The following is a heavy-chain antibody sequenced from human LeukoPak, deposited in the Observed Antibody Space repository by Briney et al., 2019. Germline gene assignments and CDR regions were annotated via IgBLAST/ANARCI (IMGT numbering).Heavy chain of an antibody. CDR1: GGTFSSYA. CDR3: ARGQPGVDTAMVLGLVY. Sequence: SVKVSCKASGGTFSSYAISWVRQAPGQGLEWMGRIIPILGIANYAQKFQGRVTITADKSTSTAHMELSSLRSEDTAVYYCARGQPGVDTAMVLGLVYWGQGTLVTVSS. J-gene: IGHJ4*02. V-gene: IGHV1-69*04. CDR2: IIPILGIA. D-gene: IGHD5-18*01.